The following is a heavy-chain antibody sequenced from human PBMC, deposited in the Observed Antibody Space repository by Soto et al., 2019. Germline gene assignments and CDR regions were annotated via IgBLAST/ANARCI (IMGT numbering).Heavy chain of an antibody. V-gene: IGHV1-3*01. CDR3: ARNPDYDFPNFDY. D-gene: IGHD3-3*01. Sequence: GXSVKVSYNASGYTFTSYAMHLVRHTPGQRLEWMGWINAGNGNTKYSQKFQGRVTITRDTSASTAYMELSSLRSEDTAVYYCARNPDYDFPNFDYWGQGTLVTVSS. CDR2: INAGNGNT. CDR1: GYTFTSYA. J-gene: IGHJ4*02.